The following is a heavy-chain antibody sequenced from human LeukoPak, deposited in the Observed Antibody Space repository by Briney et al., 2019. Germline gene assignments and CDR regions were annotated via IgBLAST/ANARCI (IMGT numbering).Heavy chain of an antibody. V-gene: IGHV3-53*01. CDR3: ARENSGSYRLRWFDP. D-gene: IGHD1-26*01. Sequence: GGSLRLSCAASGFTVSSNYMSWVRQAPGKGPEWVSVIYSGGSTYYADSVKGRFTISRDNSQNTLYLQMNSLRAEDTAVYHCARENSGSYRLRWFDPWGQGTLVTVSS. J-gene: IGHJ5*02. CDR2: IYSGGST. CDR1: GFTVSSNY.